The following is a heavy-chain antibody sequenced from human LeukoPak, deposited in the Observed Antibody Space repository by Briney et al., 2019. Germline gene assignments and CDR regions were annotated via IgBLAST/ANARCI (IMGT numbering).Heavy chain of an antibody. CDR2: IYSGGST. CDR1: RFTLSSNY. V-gene: IGHV3-53*01. CDR3: ATDGAGFDT. Sequence: GGSLRLSRAASRFTLSSNYMNWGRDAPGEGLEWVSVIYSGGSTYYADSVKGRFTISRDNAKKSLYLEMNNLRAEDTAVYYCATDGAGFDTWGQGVLVTVSS. J-gene: IGHJ5*02.